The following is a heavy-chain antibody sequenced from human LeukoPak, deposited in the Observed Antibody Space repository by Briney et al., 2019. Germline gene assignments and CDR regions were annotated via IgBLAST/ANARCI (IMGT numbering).Heavy chain of an antibody. CDR3: ARQRGLPGAFDY. Sequence: SETLSLTCAVSGYSISSGYFWAWIRQPPGKGLEWIGSIYHSGSTSYDPSLKSRVTISVDTSKNQLSLKLSSVTAADTAVYYCARQRGLPGAFDYWGQGTLVTVFS. D-gene: IGHD7-27*01. V-gene: IGHV4-38-2*01. J-gene: IGHJ4*02. CDR1: GYSISSGYF. CDR2: IYHSGST.